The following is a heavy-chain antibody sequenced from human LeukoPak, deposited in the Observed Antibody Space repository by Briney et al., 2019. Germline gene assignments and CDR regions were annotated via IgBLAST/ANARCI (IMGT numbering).Heavy chain of an antibody. V-gene: IGHV1-3*01. D-gene: IGHD2-15*01. J-gene: IGHJ4*02. CDR1: EYTFTEYA. Sequence: ASVKVSCKASEYTFTEYAVNWVRQAPGQRLEWMGWINAGNRITKYAQKFQGRLTITRDTSASTAYMELSSLTFEDTAVYYCTRGRWSATTASYYLDFWGQGTLVTVSS. CDR2: INAGNRIT. CDR3: TRGRWSATTASYYLDF.